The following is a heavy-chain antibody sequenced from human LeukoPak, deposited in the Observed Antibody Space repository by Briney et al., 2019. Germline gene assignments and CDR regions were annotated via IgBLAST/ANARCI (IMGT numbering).Heavy chain of an antibody. CDR3: AKGDILTGTYFDH. D-gene: IGHD3-9*01. CDR1: GFTFSSYA. Sequence: GGSLRLSCAASGFTFSSYAMSWVRQAPGKGLEWVSVISSSGGSTCYADSVKGRFTISRDNSKNTLYLQMNSLRAEDTAVYYCAKGDILTGTYFDHWGQGTLVTVSS. J-gene: IGHJ4*02. V-gene: IGHV3-23*01. CDR2: ISSSGGST.